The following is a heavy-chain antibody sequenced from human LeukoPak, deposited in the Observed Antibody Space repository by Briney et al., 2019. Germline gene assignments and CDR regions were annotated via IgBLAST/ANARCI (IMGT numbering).Heavy chain of an antibody. D-gene: IGHD2-2*02. Sequence: SETLSLTCTVSGASSSNYYWSWMRQPPGKGLEWIGYIYYTGSTNYNPSLKSRVTLSVDTSKNQFSLNLSSVTAADTAVYYCARVVGYCSSTSCYITEKWFDPWGQGTLVTVSS. CDR3: ARVVGYCSSTSCYITEKWFDP. CDR1: GASSSNYY. V-gene: IGHV4-59*01. J-gene: IGHJ5*02. CDR2: IYYTGST.